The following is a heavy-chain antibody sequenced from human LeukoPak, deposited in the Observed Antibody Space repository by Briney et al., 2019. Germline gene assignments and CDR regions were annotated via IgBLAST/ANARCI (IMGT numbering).Heavy chain of an antibody. Sequence: PGRSLRLSCTGSGFTFGDYAMNWVRQALGKGLEWVGFIRSKAYGGTTEYAASVKGRFTISRDDSKSIAYLQMNSLKTEDTAVYYCARVIVATKDYWGQGTLVTVSS. CDR2: IRSKAYGGTT. J-gene: IGHJ4*02. CDR1: GFTFGDYA. V-gene: IGHV3-49*04. D-gene: IGHD5-12*01. CDR3: ARVIVATKDY.